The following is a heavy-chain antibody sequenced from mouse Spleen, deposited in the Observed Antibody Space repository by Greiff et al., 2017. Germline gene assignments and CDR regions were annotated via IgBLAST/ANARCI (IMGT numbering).Heavy chain of an antibody. CDR1: GFTFSDYY. D-gene: IGHD2-5*01. V-gene: IGHV5-16*02. J-gene: IGHJ2*01. CDR3: ARRIYSNYFDY. CDR2: INYDGSST. Sequence: EVMLVESEGGLVQPGSSMKLSCTASGFTFSDYYMAWVRQVPEKGLEWVANINYDGSSTYYLDSLKSRFIISRDNAKNILYLQMSSLKSEDTATYYCARRIYSNYFDYWGQGTTLTVSS.